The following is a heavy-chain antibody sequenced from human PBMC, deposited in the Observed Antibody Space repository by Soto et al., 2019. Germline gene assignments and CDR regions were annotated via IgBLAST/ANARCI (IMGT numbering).Heavy chain of an antibody. Sequence: QITLKESGPTLVKPTQTLTLTCTFSGFSLSTSGVGVGWIRQPPGKALEWLALIYWDDDKRYSPSLKSRLTITKDTSNNQVVLTMTNMDPVDTATYYCAHVLTEIFVRWYDFGYWGQGTLVTVSS. J-gene: IGHJ4*02. D-gene: IGHD2-15*01. CDR1: GFSLSTSGVG. CDR2: IYWDDDK. CDR3: AHVLTEIFVRWYDFGY. V-gene: IGHV2-5*02.